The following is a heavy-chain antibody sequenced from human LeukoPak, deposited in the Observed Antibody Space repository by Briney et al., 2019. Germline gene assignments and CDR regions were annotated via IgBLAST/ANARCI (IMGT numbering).Heavy chain of an antibody. D-gene: IGHD3-10*01. V-gene: IGHV3-21*01. CDR2: ISSSSSYI. J-gene: IGHJ4*02. CDR3: ASRPSQWFGESPFGY. Sequence: PGGSLRLSCAASGFTFSSYSMNWVRKAPGKGLEWVSSISSSSSYIYYADSVKGRFTISRDNAKNSLYLQMNSLRAEDTAVYYCASRPSQWFGESPFGYWGQGTLVTVSS. CDR1: GFTFSSYS.